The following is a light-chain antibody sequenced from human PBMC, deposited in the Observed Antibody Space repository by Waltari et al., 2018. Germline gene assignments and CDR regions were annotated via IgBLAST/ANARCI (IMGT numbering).Light chain of an antibody. CDR1: QSLVHRDGNTY. V-gene: IGKV2-30*02. CDR3: MQTTHSPRT. CDR2: KVS. Sequence: DVVMTQSPLSLSVSLGQPASISCRSSQSLVHRDGNTYLNWFQQRPGHSPRRLIYKVSRRESGVPDRFSGSGSGTDFTLKISRVEAEDVGVYYCMQTTHSPRTFGQGTKVEI. J-gene: IGKJ1*01.